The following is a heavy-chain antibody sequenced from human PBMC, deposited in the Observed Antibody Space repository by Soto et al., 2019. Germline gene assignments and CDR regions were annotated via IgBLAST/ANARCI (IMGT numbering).Heavy chain of an antibody. CDR2: IIPIFATP. Sequence: QVPLVQSGAEVKKPGSSVKVSCKPSGGTFSNSGISWVRQVPGHGLEWMGVIIPIFATPKYAQNFRGRVTITADQSTTTAYMEMRSPRFEDTAVYYCVRGGTAMIRNWFDPWGQGTLVTVSS. D-gene: IGHD5-18*01. J-gene: IGHJ5*02. CDR3: VRGGTAMIRNWFDP. CDR1: GGTFSNSG. V-gene: IGHV1-69*01.